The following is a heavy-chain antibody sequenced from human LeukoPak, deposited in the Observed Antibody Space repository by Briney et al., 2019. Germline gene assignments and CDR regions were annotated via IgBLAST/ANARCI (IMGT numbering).Heavy chain of an antibody. Sequence: PSETLSLTCAVYGGSFSGYYWSWIRQPPGKGLEWIGEINHSGSTNYNPSLKSRVTISVDTSKSQFSLKLSSVTAADTAVYYCARRSLPYSSSWYGRAFDIWGQGTMVTVSS. J-gene: IGHJ3*02. D-gene: IGHD6-13*01. CDR3: ARRSLPYSSSWYGRAFDI. CDR1: GGSFSGYY. V-gene: IGHV4-34*01. CDR2: INHSGST.